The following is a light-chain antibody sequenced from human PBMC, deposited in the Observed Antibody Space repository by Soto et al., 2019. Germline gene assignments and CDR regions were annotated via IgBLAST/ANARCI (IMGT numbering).Light chain of an antibody. CDR1: SSDVGGYNY. CDR3: NSYTSSSTYV. Sequence: HSALTQPASVSGFPGQSISISCTGTSSDVGGYNYVSWYQQHPGKAPKLMIYDVSNRPSGVSNRFSGSKSGNTASLTISGLQAEDEADYYCNSYTSSSTYVFGTGTKVTVL. CDR2: DVS. V-gene: IGLV2-14*01. J-gene: IGLJ1*01.